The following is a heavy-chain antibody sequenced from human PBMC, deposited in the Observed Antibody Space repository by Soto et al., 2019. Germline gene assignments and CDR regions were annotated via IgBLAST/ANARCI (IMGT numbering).Heavy chain of an antibody. CDR3: ARDYDSSGYYGVRYYYYGMDV. Sequence: GSLRLSCAASGFTFSSYGMHWVRQAPGKGLEWVAVIWYDGSNKYYADSVKGRFTISRDNSKNTLYLQMNSLRAEDTAVYYCARDYDSSGYYGVRYYYYGMDVWGQGTTVTVSS. J-gene: IGHJ6*02. V-gene: IGHV3-33*01. CDR2: IWYDGSNK. D-gene: IGHD3-22*01. CDR1: GFTFSSYG.